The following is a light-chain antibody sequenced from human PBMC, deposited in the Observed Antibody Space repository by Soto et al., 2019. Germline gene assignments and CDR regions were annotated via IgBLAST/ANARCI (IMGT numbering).Light chain of an antibody. Sequence: QSALTQPASVSGSPGQSITISCTGTSSDVGGYNYVSWYQQHPGKAPKLMIYEVSNRPSGVSNRFSGSKSGNTASLTISGLQAEDEPDDYCSSYTSSSTRVVFGGGTKLTVL. CDR3: SSYTSSSTRVV. J-gene: IGLJ2*01. V-gene: IGLV2-14*01. CDR2: EVS. CDR1: SSDVGGYNY.